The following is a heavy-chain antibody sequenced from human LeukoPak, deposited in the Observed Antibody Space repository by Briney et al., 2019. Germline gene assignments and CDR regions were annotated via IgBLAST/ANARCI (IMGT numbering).Heavy chain of an antibody. CDR3: ARDLSLLYYFDY. CDR2: IWYDGSNK. J-gene: IGHJ4*02. Sequence: GGSLRLSCAVSGFTFTNYGMHWVRQAPGKGLEWVAVIWYDGSNKYYADSVKGRFTISRDNSKNTLYLQMNSLRVEDTAVYYCARDLSLLYYFDYWGQGALVTVSS. V-gene: IGHV3-33*01. CDR1: GFTFTNYG.